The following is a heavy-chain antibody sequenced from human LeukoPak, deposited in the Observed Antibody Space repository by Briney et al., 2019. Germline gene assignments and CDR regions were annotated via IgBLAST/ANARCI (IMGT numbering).Heavy chain of an antibody. V-gene: IGHV3-33*01. Sequence: PGGSLTLSCASARFSFSHYGLHCVWQAPHKGLGWVCVIWSDGTNQYYGASVKGRFTISRDDSGTTVYLQMNSLRPEDTGVYYCARDAQRGFDYSNSLEYWGEGTPVTVST. J-gene: IGHJ4*02. D-gene: IGHD4-11*01. CDR2: IWSDGTNQ. CDR3: ARDAQRGFDYSNSLEY. CDR1: RFSFSHYG.